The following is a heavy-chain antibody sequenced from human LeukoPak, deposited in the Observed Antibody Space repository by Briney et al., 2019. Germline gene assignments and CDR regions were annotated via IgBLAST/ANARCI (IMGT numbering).Heavy chain of an antibody. CDR1: GFTFDDYA. CDR2: TNWDGGRT. V-gene: IGHV3-20*04. J-gene: IGHJ4*02. D-gene: IGHD2-21*02. Sequence: GGSLRLSCAASGFTFDDYAMRWVRQTPGKGLEWGSGTNWDGGRTVYADSVKGRFTISRDNAKNSLYLQMNSLRVEDTAMYYCARDGLRRPPTPYCGGDCPLDYWGQGTLVSVSS. CDR3: ARDGLRRPPTPYCGGDCPLDY.